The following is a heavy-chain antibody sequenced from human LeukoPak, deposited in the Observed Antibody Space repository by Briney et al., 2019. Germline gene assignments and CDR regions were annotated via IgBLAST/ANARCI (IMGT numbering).Heavy chain of an antibody. CDR3: ARPRGDSSSPFEY. Sequence: GGSLRLSCAASGFTFSSYSMHWVRQAPDKGLEWVAIISHDGSNKYYADSVKGRFTISRDNSKNTLYLQMNSLRTEDTAVYYCARPRGDSSSPFEYWGQGTLVTVSS. V-gene: IGHV3-30-3*01. CDR2: ISHDGSNK. CDR1: GFTFSSYS. J-gene: IGHJ4*02. D-gene: IGHD6-6*01.